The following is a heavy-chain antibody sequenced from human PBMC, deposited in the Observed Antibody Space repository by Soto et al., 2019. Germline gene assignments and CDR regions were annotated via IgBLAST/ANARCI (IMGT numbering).Heavy chain of an antibody. CDR3: ARGDCSGGSCYSTLGHY. CDR2: IIPIFGTA. D-gene: IGHD2-15*01. J-gene: IGHJ4*02. Sequence: VASVKVSCKASGGTFSSYAISWVRQAPGQGLEWMGGIIPIFGTANYAQKFQGRVTITADESTSTAYMELSSLRSEDTAVYYCARGDCSGGSCYSTLGHYWGQGTLVTVSS. V-gene: IGHV1-69*13. CDR1: GGTFSSYA.